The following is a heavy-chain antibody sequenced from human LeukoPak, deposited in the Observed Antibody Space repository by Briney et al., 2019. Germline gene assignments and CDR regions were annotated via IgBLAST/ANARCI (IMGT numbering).Heavy chain of an antibody. Sequence: SQTLSLTCAVSGGSISSGGYSWSWIRQPPGKGLEWIGYIYHSGSTNYNPSLKSRVTISVDKSKNQFSLKLSSVTAADTAVYYCACDGRAVVVAAHNWFDPWGQGTLVTVSS. D-gene: IGHD2-15*01. CDR3: ACDGRAVVVAAHNWFDP. J-gene: IGHJ5*02. V-gene: IGHV4-30-2*01. CDR2: IYHSGST. CDR1: GGSISSGGYS.